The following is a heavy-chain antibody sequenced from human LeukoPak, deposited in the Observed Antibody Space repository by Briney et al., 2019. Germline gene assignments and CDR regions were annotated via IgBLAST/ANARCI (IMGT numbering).Heavy chain of an antibody. J-gene: IGHJ2*01. D-gene: IGHD4-11*01. V-gene: IGHV3-48*01. Sequence: GGSLRLSCAASGFAFSGFSMNWVRLAPGKGLELVSYISSSTDPTYYADSVKGRFTISRDNAKSSLYLQMNSLRAEDTAVYYRARAVSNYYFWYFDLWGRGTLVTVSS. CDR3: ARAVSNYYFWYFDL. CDR2: ISSSTDPT. CDR1: GFAFSGFS.